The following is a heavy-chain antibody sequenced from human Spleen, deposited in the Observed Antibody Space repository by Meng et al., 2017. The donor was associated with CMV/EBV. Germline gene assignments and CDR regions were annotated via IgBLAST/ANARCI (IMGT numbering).Heavy chain of an antibody. CDR2: INPSGGST. CDR1: GYTFTSYY. CDR3: VRDKGLELRSGY. Sequence: ASVKVSCKASGYTFTSYYMHWVRQAPGQGLEWMGIINPSGGSTSYAQKFQGRVSMTRDTSTSTVYMELSSLRSEDTAVYYCVRDKGLELRSGYWGQGTLVTVSS. J-gene: IGHJ4*02. V-gene: IGHV1-46*01. D-gene: IGHD1-7*01.